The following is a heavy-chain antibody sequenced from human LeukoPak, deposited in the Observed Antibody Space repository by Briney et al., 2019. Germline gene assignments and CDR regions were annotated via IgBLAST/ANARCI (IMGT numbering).Heavy chain of an antibody. CDR3: AAVAAMVPDYFDY. D-gene: IGHD2-15*01. J-gene: IGHJ4*02. Sequence: SGGSLRLSCAASGFTFSSYTMNWVRQAPGKGLEWVSCISSSSTISYADSVKGRFTISRDNAKNSLYLQMNSLRAEDTAVYYCAAVAAMVPDYFDYWGQGTLVTVSS. V-gene: IGHV3-48*01. CDR2: ISSSSTI. CDR1: GFTFSSYT.